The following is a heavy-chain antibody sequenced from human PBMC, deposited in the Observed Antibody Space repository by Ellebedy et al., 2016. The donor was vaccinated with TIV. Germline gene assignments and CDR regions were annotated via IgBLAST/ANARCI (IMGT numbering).Heavy chain of an antibody. V-gene: IGHV4-34*01. D-gene: IGHD1-1*01. Sequence: MPSETLSLTCAVYGGSFSGYYWSWIRQPPGKGLEWIGEINHSGSTNYNPSLKSRVTISVDTSKNQFSLKLSSVTAADTAVYYCASGRPAKNYFDYWGQGTLVTVSS. CDR1: GGSFSGYY. J-gene: IGHJ4*02. CDR2: INHSGST. CDR3: ASGRPAKNYFDY.